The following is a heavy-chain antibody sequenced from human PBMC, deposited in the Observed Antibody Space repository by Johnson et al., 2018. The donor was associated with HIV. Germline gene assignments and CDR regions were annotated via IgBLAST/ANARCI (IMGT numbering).Heavy chain of an antibody. J-gene: IGHJ3*02. D-gene: IGHD4-17*01. V-gene: IGHV3-30*04. Sequence: QVQLVESGGGVVQPGRSLRLSCAASGFTFSSYAIHWVRQAPGKGLEWVAVISYDGSNKYDADSVKGRFTISRDNSKNTLYLQMNSLRAEDTAVYYCAKDSPPHDDYGRFDAFDIWGQGTMVTVSS. CDR1: GFTFSSYA. CDR2: ISYDGSNK. CDR3: AKDSPPHDDYGRFDAFDI.